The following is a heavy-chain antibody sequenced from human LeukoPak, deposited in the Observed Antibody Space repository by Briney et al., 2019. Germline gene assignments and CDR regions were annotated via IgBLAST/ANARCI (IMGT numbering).Heavy chain of an antibody. D-gene: IGHD1-26*01. V-gene: IGHV4-59*01. Sequence: SETLSLTCTVSGGSISSYYWSWIRQPPGKGLEWIGNIYYSGSTNYNPSLKSRVTISVDTSRNQFSLKLSSVTAADTAVYYCARAPSGSYYDDYYYMDVWGKGTTVTVSS. CDR2: IYYSGST. CDR1: GGSISSYY. CDR3: ARAPSGSYYDDYYYMDV. J-gene: IGHJ6*03.